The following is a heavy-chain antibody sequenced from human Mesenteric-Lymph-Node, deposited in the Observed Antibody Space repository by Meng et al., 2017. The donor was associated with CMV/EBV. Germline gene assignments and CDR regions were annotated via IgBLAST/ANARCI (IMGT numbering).Heavy chain of an antibody. Sequence: GESLKISCAASGFTFSDYYMSWIRQAPGKGLELISYISSSGSTIYYADSVKGRFTISRDNAENSLLLQMNSLRAEDTAVYYCTRHLGGPYTSSWYYFDYWGQGTLVTVSS. CDR3: TRHLGGPYTSSWYYFDY. CDR2: ISSSGSTI. D-gene: IGHD6-13*01. J-gene: IGHJ4*02. V-gene: IGHV3-11*01. CDR1: GFTFSDYY.